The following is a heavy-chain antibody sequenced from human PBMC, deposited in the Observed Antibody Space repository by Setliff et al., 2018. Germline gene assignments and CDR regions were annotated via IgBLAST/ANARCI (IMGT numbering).Heavy chain of an antibody. CDR2: MYTGGST. V-gene: IGHV4-61*02. CDR3: ARENGYCSGGACYFMFDY. Sequence: SETLSLTCTVSGGSISSRSFYWSWIRQPAGKRLEWIGRMYTGGSTIYNPSLKSRVTLSLDTSKNQFSLELSSVTAADTAMYYCARENGYCSGGACYFMFDYWGQGTLVTVSS. D-gene: IGHD2-15*01. CDR1: GGSISSRSFY. J-gene: IGHJ4*02.